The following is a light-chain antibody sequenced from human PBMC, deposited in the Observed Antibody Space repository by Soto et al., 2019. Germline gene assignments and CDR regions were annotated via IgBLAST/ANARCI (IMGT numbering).Light chain of an antibody. Sequence: EVLLTQSPATLSLSPGERATLSCRASQSIRSYLAWYQQKPGQVPRLLIYDASNRATGIPARFSGGGSGTDFTVTIDSLEPEDFAVYYCQQRSAWPYTFGQGTKLEIK. CDR1: QSIRSY. V-gene: IGKV3-11*01. CDR3: QQRSAWPYT. J-gene: IGKJ2*01. CDR2: DAS.